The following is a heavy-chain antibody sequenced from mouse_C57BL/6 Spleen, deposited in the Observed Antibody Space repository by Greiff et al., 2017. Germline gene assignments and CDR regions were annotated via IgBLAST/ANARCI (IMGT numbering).Heavy chain of an antibody. V-gene: IGHV5-17*01. Sequence: DVMLVESGGGLVKPGGSLKLSCAASGFTFSDYGMHWVRQAPEKGLEWVAYISSGSSTIYYADTVKGRFTISRDNAKNTLFLQMTSLRSEDTAMYYCARILGGAMDYWGQGTSVTVSS. CDR1: GFTFSDYG. D-gene: IGHD1-1*01. CDR2: ISSGSSTI. CDR3: ARILGGAMDY. J-gene: IGHJ4*01.